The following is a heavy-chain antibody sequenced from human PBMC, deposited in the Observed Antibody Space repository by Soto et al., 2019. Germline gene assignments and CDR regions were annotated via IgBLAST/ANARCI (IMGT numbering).Heavy chain of an antibody. V-gene: IGHV3-15*01. D-gene: IGHD2-2*01. CDR2: IKSISDGGTR. CDR3: XTTFCSSTSCLSYGLDV. CDR1: GFSFSNAW. Sequence: PGGSLRLSCAASGFSFSNAWMSWVRQAPGKGLEWVGRIKSISDGGTRNYAAPAKGRFTISRDDSKNMMFLEMNSLKIEDSAVYHCXTTFCSSTSCLSYGLDVWGQGTTVTVSS. J-gene: IGHJ6*02.